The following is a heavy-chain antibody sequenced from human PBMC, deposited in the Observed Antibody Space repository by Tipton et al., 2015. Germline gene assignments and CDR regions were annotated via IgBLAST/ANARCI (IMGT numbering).Heavy chain of an antibody. CDR1: GFTFSNYY. V-gene: IGHV3-11*01. CDR2: IDSSGRTI. D-gene: IGHD2-15*01. Sequence: GSLRLSCAASGFTFSNYYMSWIRQAPGKGLEWLSYIDSSGRTIYYTDSVKGRFTISRDNSKNSLYLQMNGLRADDTAVYYCARDSWGNCIGPSCYPFDSWGQGTLVTVSS. J-gene: IGHJ4*02. CDR3: ARDSWGNCIGPSCYPFDS.